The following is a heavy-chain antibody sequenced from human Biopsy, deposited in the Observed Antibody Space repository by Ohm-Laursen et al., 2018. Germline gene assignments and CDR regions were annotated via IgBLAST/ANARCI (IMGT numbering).Heavy chain of an antibody. Sequence: SLRLSCSPSGFTVRTSYVNWVRQAPGKGLDWVSSIDSSAASTFYADSVKGRFTISRDNSKNTLFLQMNSLRAADTAIYYCASDLNGDPSAFDYWGQGTPVTVSS. J-gene: IGHJ4*02. CDR1: GFTVRTSY. V-gene: IGHV3-53*01. D-gene: IGHD4-17*01. CDR3: ASDLNGDPSAFDY. CDR2: IDSSAAST.